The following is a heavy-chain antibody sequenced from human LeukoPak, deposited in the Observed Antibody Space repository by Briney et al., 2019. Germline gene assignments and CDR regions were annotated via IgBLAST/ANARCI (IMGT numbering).Heavy chain of an antibody. CDR2: ISSSSSTI. V-gene: IGHV3-48*04. Sequence: PGGSLRLSCAASGFTFSSYSMNWVRQAPGKGLEWVSYISSSSSTIYYADSVKGRFTISRDNAKNTLYLQMNSLRADDTAVYYCAREADAFDIWGQGTMVTVSS. J-gene: IGHJ3*02. CDR1: GFTFSSYS. CDR3: AREADAFDI.